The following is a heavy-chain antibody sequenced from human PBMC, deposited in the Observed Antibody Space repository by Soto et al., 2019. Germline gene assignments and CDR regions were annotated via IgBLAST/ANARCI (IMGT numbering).Heavy chain of an antibody. V-gene: IGHV3-48*02. CDR1: GFTFSSYS. Sequence: LRLSCAASGFTFSSYSMNWVRQAPGKGLEWVSYISSSSSTIYYADSVKGRFTISRDNAKNSLYLQMNSLRDGDTAVYYCARVGPHYYDSSGYYHSPFDPWGQGTLVTVSS. CDR2: ISSSSSTI. J-gene: IGHJ5*02. D-gene: IGHD3-22*01. CDR3: ARVGPHYYDSSGYYHSPFDP.